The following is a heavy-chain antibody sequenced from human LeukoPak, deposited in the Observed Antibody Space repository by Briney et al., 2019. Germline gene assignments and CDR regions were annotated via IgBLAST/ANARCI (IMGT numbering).Heavy chain of an antibody. CDR2: ISGSGSTI. J-gene: IGHJ4*02. Sequence: PGGSLRLSCAASGFTFSSYEMNWVRQAPGEGLEWVSYISGSGSTIYYADSVKGRFTISRDNAKKSLYLQMSSLRAEDTAVYYCARTYSSSSTFDYWGQGTLVTVSS. CDR3: ARTYSSSSTFDY. D-gene: IGHD6-13*01. CDR1: GFTFSSYE. V-gene: IGHV3-48*03.